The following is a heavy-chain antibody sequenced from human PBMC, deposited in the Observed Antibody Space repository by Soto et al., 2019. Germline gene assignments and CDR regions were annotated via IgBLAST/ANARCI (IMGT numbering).Heavy chain of an antibody. D-gene: IGHD5-18*01. V-gene: IGHV1-69*01. CDR3: ARGSMGGYSYGLPIPNWFDP. CDR2: IIPIFGTA. CDR1: GGTFSSYA. J-gene: IGHJ5*02. Sequence: VKVSCKASGGTFSSYAISWVRQAPGQGLEWMGGIIPIFGTANYAQKFQGRVTITADESTSTAYMELSSLRSEDTAVYYCARGSMGGYSYGLPIPNWFDPWGQGTLVTVSS.